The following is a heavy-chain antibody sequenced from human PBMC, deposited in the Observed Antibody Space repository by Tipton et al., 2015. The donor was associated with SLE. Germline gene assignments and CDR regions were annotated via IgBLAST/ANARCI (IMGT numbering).Heavy chain of an antibody. CDR2: IYTSGST. D-gene: IGHD1-26*01. V-gene: IGHV4-61*02. CDR1: GGSISSGSYY. Sequence: LRLSCTVSGGSISSGSYYWSWIRQPAGKRLEWIGRIYTSGSTNYNPSLKSRVTISVDTSKNQFSLKLSSVTAADTAVYYCARRGVGATYWYFDLWGRGTLVTVSS. J-gene: IGHJ2*01. CDR3: ARRGVGATYWYFDL.